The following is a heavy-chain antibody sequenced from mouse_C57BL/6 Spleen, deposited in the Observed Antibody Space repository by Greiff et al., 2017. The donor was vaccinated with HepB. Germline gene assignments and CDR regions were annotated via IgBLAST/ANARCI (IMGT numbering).Heavy chain of an antibody. CDR2: ISRGSSTI. Sequence: EVQVVESGGGLVKPGGSLKLSCAASGFTFSDYGMHWVRQAPEKGLEWVAYISRGSSTIYYADTVKGRFTISRDNAKNTLFLQMTSLRSEDTAMYYCARSDYYAMDYWGQGTSVTVSS. V-gene: IGHV5-17*01. CDR1: GFTFSDYG. CDR3: ARSDYYAMDY. J-gene: IGHJ4*01.